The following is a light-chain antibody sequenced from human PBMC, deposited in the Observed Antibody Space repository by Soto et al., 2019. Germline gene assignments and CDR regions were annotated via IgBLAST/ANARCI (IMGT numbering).Light chain of an antibody. CDR1: QSVSTK. CDR3: QQYNNWPAIT. Sequence: EIVLTQSPGTQSLSPGERVALSCRASQSVSTKLAWYQQKPGQAPRLFIYGASTRATGIPARFSGSGSGTEFTLTISSLQSEDFAVYYCQQYNNWPAITFGQGTRLEIK. V-gene: IGKV3D-15*01. J-gene: IGKJ5*01. CDR2: GAS.